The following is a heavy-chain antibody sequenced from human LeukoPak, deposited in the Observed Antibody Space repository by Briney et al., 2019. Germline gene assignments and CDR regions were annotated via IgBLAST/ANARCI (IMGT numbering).Heavy chain of an antibody. CDR2: ISECGCST. CDR3: AKDRLEDIVATIGSIDAFDI. D-gene: IGHD5-12*01. V-gene: IGHV3-23*01. CDR1: GFTFSSHP. J-gene: IGHJ3*02. Sequence: GGSLRLSCTASGFTFSSHPISCVREAPGKAREGVSAISECGCSTYYTHSVKARFTISRDNSKNTLYLQMNSLRAEDTAVYYWAKDRLEDIVATIGSIDAFDIWGQGTMVTVSS.